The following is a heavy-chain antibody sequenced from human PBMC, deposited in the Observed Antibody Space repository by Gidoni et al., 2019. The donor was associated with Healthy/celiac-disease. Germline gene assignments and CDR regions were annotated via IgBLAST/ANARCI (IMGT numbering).Heavy chain of an antibody. CDR2: IIPIFGTA. CDR1: GGTFSSYA. V-gene: IGHV1-69*01. D-gene: IGHD1-26*01. J-gene: IGHJ4*02. CDR3: ARAGQRGSYGPSGFDY. Sequence: QVQLVQSGAEVKKPGSSVKVSCQASGGTFSSYAISWVRQAPGQGLEWMGGIIPIFGTANYAQKFQGRVTITADESTSTAYMELSSLRSEDTAVYYCARAGQRGSYGPSGFDYWGQGTLVTVSS.